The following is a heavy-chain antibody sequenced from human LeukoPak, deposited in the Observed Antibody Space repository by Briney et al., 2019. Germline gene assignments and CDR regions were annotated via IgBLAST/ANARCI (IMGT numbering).Heavy chain of an antibody. CDR2: ISGSGGST. Sequence: QPGGSLRLSCAASGFTFSSYAMSWVRQAPGKGLEWVSAISGSGGSTYYADSVKGRFTISRDNSKNTLYLQMNSLRAEDTAVYYCARGEGEGLLWFGELSRLDYWGQGTLVTVSS. CDR1: GFTFSSYA. CDR3: ARGEGEGLLWFGELSRLDY. D-gene: IGHD3-10*01. J-gene: IGHJ4*02. V-gene: IGHV3-23*01.